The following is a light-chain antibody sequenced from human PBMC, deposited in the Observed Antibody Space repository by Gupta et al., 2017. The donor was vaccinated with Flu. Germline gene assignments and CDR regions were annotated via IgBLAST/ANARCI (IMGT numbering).Light chain of an antibody. CDR1: SSDVGGLKY. CDR2: EVK. J-gene: IGLJ1*01. V-gene: IGLV2-8*01. Sequence: QSALTQHPSASGPLGTSTPIPCNGPSSDVGGLKYASWYQQHPGIAHILLIYEVKKRPSGVPYRFSAPKSGNTASLTVSGLQSHDEADYYCTSHAGTNDVDFWTGTRVTVL. CDR3: TSHAGTNDVD.